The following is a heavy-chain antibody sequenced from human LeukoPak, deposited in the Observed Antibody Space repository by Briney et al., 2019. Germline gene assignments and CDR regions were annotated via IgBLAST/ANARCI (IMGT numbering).Heavy chain of an antibody. CDR3: ARTYSSGWYRYFDY. J-gene: IGHJ4*02. D-gene: IGHD6-19*01. CDR2: LYSSGNI. V-gene: IGHV4-61*02. CDR1: GGSFSNGISY. Sequence: SETLSLTCTVSGGSFSNGISYWSWIRQPAGKGLEWIVLLYSSGNINYNPSLKSRVTISLDTSKNQFSLKLSSVTAADTAVYYCARTYSSGWYRYFDYWGQGTLVTVSS.